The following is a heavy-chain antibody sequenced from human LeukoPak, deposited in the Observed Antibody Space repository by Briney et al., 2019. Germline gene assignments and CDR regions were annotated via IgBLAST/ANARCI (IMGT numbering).Heavy chain of an antibody. CDR3: ARAIAAAPTY. V-gene: IGHV1-2*02. D-gene: IGHD6-25*01. CDR1: GYTFTGYN. Sequence: ASVKVSCKASGYTFTGYNMHWVRQAPGQGLEWMGWINPNSGSTNYAQKFQGRATMTRDTSISTAYMELSSLRSDDTAMYYCARAIAAAPTYWGQGTLVTVSS. J-gene: IGHJ4*02. CDR2: INPNSGST.